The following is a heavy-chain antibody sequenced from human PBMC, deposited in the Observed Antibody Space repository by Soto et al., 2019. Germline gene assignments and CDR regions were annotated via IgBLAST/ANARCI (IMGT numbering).Heavy chain of an antibody. D-gene: IGHD5-18*01. V-gene: IGHV4-59*01. CDR1: GGSISSSF. Sequence: PSETLSLTCSVSGGSISSSFWSWIRQPPGKELEWIGYISYSGSTTYNPSLKSRITLSVDTSKNQFSLRVASVTAADTAVYYCARGHRAMEYYYYYGMGVWGQRTTVTVPS. CDR2: ISYSGST. CDR3: ARGHRAMEYYYYYGMGV. J-gene: IGHJ6*01.